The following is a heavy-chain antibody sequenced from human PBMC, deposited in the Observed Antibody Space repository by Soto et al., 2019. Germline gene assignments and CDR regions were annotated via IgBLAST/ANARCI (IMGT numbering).Heavy chain of an antibody. J-gene: IGHJ4*02. D-gene: IGHD6-6*01. CDR2: IYYSGST. CDR1: CGSISSYY. CDR3: ARGRRIAARLDY. V-gene: IGHV4-59*12. Sequence: SETLSLTCTVSCGSISSYYWSWIRQPPGKGLEWIGYIYYSGSTNYNPSLKSRVTISVDTSKNQFSLKLSSVTAADTAVYYCARGRRIAARLDYWGQGTLVTVSS.